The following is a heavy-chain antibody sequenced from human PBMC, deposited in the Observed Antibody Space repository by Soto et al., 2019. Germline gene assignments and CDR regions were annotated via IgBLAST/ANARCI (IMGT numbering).Heavy chain of an antibody. D-gene: IGHD3-10*01. CDR2: ISYDGSNK. Sequence: WGSLRLSCAASGFTFSSYGMHWVRQAPGKGLEWVAVISYDGSNKYYADSVKGRFTISRDNSKNTLYLQMNSLRAEDTAVYYCAKDGHYYYGSGSYYNVKVGVHRLSSYYYGMDVGGQGTTVTVSS. CDR1: GFTFSSYG. J-gene: IGHJ6*02. CDR3: AKDGHYYYGSGSYYNVKVGVHRLSSYYYGMDV. V-gene: IGHV3-30*18.